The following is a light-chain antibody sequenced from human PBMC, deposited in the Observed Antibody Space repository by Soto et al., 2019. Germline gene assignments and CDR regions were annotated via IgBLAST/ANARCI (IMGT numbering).Light chain of an antibody. J-gene: IGKJ1*01. Sequence: EVVLRQSAGALSLSPGERGTRSFGASQSVTGNYLAWYQQKPGQAPRLLIFGASTRATGIPDRFSGSGSGTDFTLTISRLEPEDFAVYYCQHYYTSYTTFGQGTKVDI. CDR3: QHYYTSYTT. CDR1: QSVTGNY. CDR2: GAS. V-gene: IGKV3-20*01.